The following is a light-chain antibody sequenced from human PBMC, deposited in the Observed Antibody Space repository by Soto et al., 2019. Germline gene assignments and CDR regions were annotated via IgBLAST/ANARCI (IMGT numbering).Light chain of an antibody. CDR3: QSYDSSLSGAV. CDR1: SSNIGAGYD. CDR2: GNS. J-gene: IGLJ2*01. Sequence: QSVLTQPPSVSGAPGQRVTISCTGSSSNIGAGYDVHWYQQLPGTAPKLLIHGNSNRPSGVPDRFSGSKFGTSASLAITGLEAEDEADYYCQSYDSSLSGAVFGEGTKLPVL. V-gene: IGLV1-40*01.